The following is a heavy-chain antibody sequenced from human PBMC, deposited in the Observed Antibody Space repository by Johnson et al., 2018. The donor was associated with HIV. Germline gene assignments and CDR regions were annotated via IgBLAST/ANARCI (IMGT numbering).Heavy chain of an antibody. J-gene: IGHJ3*02. CDR3: AREASGSLDAFDI. CDR1: GFTFSSYP. Sequence: QVQLVESGGDVVQPGKSLRLSCAASGFTFSSYPMHWVRQAPGKGLQWVAVISYDGSNKYFADSVKGRFTISRDNSKNTVYLQMGSLRAEDMAVYYCAREASGSLDAFDIWGQGTMVTVSS. D-gene: IGHD1-26*01. CDR2: ISYDGSNK. V-gene: IGHV3-30*14.